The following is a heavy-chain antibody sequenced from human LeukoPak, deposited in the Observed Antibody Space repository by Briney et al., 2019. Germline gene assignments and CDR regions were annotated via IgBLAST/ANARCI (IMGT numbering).Heavy chain of an antibody. J-gene: IGHJ4*02. D-gene: IGHD5-24*01. CDR2: ISSSSTYI. Sequence: GGSLRLSCAASGFTFSSYEMNWVRQAPGKGLEWVSSISSSSTYIYYADSVKGRFTISRDNAKNSLYLQMNSLRAEDTAVYYCARWSMATNGYYFDYWGQGTLVTVSS. CDR1: GFTFSSYE. V-gene: IGHV3-21*01. CDR3: ARWSMATNGYYFDY.